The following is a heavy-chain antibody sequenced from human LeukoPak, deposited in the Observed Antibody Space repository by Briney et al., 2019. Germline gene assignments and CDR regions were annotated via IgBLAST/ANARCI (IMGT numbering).Heavy chain of an antibody. Sequence: ASVKVSCKASGYTFTSYAIHWVRQAPGQRLEWMGWISAGNGNTEYSQNFRGRVTFISNTSATTAFMELSSLRSEDAAVYYCARDSGSGNNDYWGQGTLVTVSS. CDR2: ISAGNGNT. D-gene: IGHD1-26*01. CDR3: ARDSGSGNNDY. J-gene: IGHJ4*02. CDR1: GYTFTSYA. V-gene: IGHV1-3*01.